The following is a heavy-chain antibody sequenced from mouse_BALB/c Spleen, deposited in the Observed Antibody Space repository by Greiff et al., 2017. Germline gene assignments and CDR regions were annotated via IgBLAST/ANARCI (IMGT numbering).Heavy chain of an antibody. J-gene: IGHJ3*01. Sequence: EVQLQQSGPGLVKPSQSLSLTCTVTGYSITSDYAWNWIRQFPGNKLEWMGYISYSGSTSYNPSLKSRISITRDTSKNQFFLQLNSVTTEDTATYYCARDEGFAYWGQGTLVTVSA. CDR2: ISYSGST. CDR1: GYSITSDYA. CDR3: ARDEGFAY. V-gene: IGHV3-2*02.